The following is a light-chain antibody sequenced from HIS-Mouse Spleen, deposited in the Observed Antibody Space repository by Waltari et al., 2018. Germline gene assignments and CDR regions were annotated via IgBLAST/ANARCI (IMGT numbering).Light chain of an antibody. CDR3: SSYAGSNNLV. CDR2: EVS. J-gene: IGLJ2*01. Sequence: QSALTQPPSASGSPGQSVTISCTGTSSDVGGYNYVSWYQQHPGKAPKLMIYEVSKRPSGFPARFSGSKSGNTSSLTVSGLQAEDEADYYCSSYAGSNNLVFGGGTKLTVL. V-gene: IGLV2-8*01. CDR1: SSDVGGYNY.